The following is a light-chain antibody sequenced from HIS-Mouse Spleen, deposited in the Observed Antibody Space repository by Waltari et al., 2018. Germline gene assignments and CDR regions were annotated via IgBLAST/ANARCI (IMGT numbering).Light chain of an antibody. CDR2: GNS. J-gene: IGLJ1*01. CDR1: SSNIGAGYD. CDR3: QSYDSSLSGYV. V-gene: IGLV1-40*01. Sequence: QSVLTQPPSVSGAPGQMVTISCTGSSSNIGAGYDVHWYQQLPGPAPKLRIYGNSNRPSGVPDRFSGSKSGTSASLAITGLQAEDEADYYCQSYDSSLSGYVFGTGTKVTVL.